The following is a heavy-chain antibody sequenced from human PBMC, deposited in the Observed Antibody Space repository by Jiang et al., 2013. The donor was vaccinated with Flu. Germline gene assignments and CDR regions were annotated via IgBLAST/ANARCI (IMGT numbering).Heavy chain of an antibody. Sequence: GAEVKKPGESLRISCKGSGYSFTSYWISWVRQMPGEGLEWMGRIDPSDSYTNYSPSFQGHVTISADKSISTAYLQWSSLKTSDTAMYYCARVVVVPAAPDYYYYYGMDVWGKGTTVTVSS. CDR3: ARVVVVPAAPDYYYYYGMDV. V-gene: IGHV5-10-1*01. D-gene: IGHD2-2*01. CDR1: GYSFTSYW. J-gene: IGHJ6*04. CDR2: IDPSDSYT.